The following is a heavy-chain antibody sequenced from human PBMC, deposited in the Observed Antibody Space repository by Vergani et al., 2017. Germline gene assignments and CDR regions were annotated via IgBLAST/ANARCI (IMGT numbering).Heavy chain of an antibody. D-gene: IGHD3-10*01. CDR2: IYPGDSDT. J-gene: IGHJ6*02. CDR3: ARLWEVRGGENYYYYGMDV. V-gene: IGHV5-51*01. CDR1: GYSFTSYW. Sequence: EVQLVQSGAEVKKPGESLKISCKGSGYSFTSYWIGWVRQMPGKGLEWMGIIYPGDSDTRYSPSFQGQVTISADKSISTAYLQWSSLKASDTAMYYCARLWEVRGGENYYYYGMDVWGQGTTVTVSS.